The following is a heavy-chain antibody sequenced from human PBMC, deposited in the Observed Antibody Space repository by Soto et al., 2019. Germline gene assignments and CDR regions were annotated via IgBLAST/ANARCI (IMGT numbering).Heavy chain of an antibody. CDR2: IYYSGRA. Sequence: SETLSLTCPASGGSITSSSYYWGWIRQPPGKGREWIGSIYYSGRAYYSPSLKSRVTISVDTSKNQFSLKLSSVTAAETAVYYCAKDRSASGNYYCDYWGQGALVTVSS. CDR1: GGSITSSSYY. CDR3: AKDRSASGNYYCDY. J-gene: IGHJ4*02. V-gene: IGHV4-39*02. D-gene: IGHD3-10*01.